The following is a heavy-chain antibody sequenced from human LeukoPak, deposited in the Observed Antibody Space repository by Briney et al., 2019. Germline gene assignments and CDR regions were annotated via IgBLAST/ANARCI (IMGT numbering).Heavy chain of an antibody. CDR2: IYYSGST. CDR3: ARVMHDSLYYFDY. V-gene: IGHV4-31*03. D-gene: IGHD2-21*02. Sequence: PSETLSLTCTVSGGSISSGGYSWSWIRQHPGKGLEWIGYIYYSGSTYYNPSLKSRVTISVDTSKNQFSLKLSSVTAADTAVYYCARVMHDSLYYFDYWGQGTLVTVSS. J-gene: IGHJ4*02. CDR1: GGSISSGGYS.